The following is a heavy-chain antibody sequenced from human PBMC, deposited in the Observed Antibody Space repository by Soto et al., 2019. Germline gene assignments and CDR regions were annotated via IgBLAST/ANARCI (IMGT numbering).Heavy chain of an antibody. V-gene: IGHV1-8*01. CDR2: VNPKSGNT. D-gene: IGHD2-2*02. CDR1: GYSFSTYD. CDR3: ARPYCDSTSCYTDWFDP. J-gene: IGHJ5*02. Sequence: QVQLVQSGAEVKKPGASVKVSCKASGYSFSTYDINWVRQAAAQGLEWMGWVNPKSGNTDYAQRFRGRVTMTSNTSISTAYMELSALTPEDTAVYYCARPYCDSTSCYTDWFDPWGQGTLVTVSS.